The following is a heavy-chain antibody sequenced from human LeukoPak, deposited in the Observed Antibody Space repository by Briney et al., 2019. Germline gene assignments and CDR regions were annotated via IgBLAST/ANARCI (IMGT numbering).Heavy chain of an antibody. CDR3: ARAMTYYDFWSGLYYYYGMDV. CDR1: GGSISSGDYY. Sequence: SQTLSLTCTVSGGSISSGDYYWSWIRQPPGKGLEWIGYIYYSGSTYYNPSLKSRVTISVGTSKNQFSLKLSSVTAADTAVYYCARAMTYYDFWSGLYYYYGMDVWGQGTTVTVSS. V-gene: IGHV4-30-4*01. D-gene: IGHD3-3*01. CDR2: IYYSGST. J-gene: IGHJ6*02.